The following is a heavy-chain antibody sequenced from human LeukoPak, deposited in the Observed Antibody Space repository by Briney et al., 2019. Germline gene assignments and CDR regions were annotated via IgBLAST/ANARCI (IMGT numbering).Heavy chain of an antibody. V-gene: IGHV1-8*01. CDR2: MNPNSGNT. Sequence: ASVKVSCKASGYTFTSYDINWVRQATGQGLEWMGWMNPNSGNTGYAQKFQGRVTMTRNTSISTAYMELSSLRSEDTAVYYCARMLSTALNYYYYYMDVWGKGTTVTVSS. CDR1: GYTFTSYD. D-gene: IGHD3-16*02. CDR3: ARMLSTALNYYYYYMDV. J-gene: IGHJ6*03.